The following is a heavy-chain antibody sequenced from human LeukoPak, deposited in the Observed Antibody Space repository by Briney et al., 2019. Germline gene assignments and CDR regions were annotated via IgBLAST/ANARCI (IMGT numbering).Heavy chain of an antibody. CDR1: GYTFTSYD. D-gene: IGHD2-2*01. Sequence: ASVKVSCKASGYTFTSYDINWVRQATGQGLEWMGWMNPNSGGTNYAQKFQGRVTMTRDTSISTAYMELSRLRSDDTAVYYCARDRIVVPAAYYMDVWGKGTTVTVSS. V-gene: IGHV1-2*02. CDR3: ARDRIVVPAAYYMDV. J-gene: IGHJ6*03. CDR2: MNPNSGGT.